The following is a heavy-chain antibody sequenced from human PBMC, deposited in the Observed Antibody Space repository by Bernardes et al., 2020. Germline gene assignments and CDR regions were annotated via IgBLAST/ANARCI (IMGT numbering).Heavy chain of an antibody. CDR2: IYHIGNP. D-gene: IGHD3-3*01. CDR3: ARSDFTVRAHTFDP. J-gene: IGHJ5*02. V-gene: IGHV4-59*01. Sequence: PESLSLTCNVSGDSMTKVYWSWIRQPPGKGLEWIAYIYHIGNPIYNRSLRSQVTISLDTSKNQFTLKMISVSGADTAVYYCARSDFTVRAHTFDPWGQGTLVTVSS. CDR1: GDSMTKVY.